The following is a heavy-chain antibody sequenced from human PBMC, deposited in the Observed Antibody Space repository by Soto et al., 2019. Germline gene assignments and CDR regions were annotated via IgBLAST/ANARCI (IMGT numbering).Heavy chain of an antibody. V-gene: IGHV1-69*01. J-gene: IGHJ4*02. Sequence: QVQLVQSGAEVKKPGSSVKVSCKASGGTFSSYAISWVRQAPGQGLEWMGGIIPIFGTANYAQKFQGRVTITADESTSKAYMELSSLRSEDTAVYYCARVGLGTAQGEGYCSGGSCYSGAFDYWGQGTLVTVSS. CDR2: IIPIFGTA. CDR1: GGTFSSYA. CDR3: ARVGLGTAQGEGYCSGGSCYSGAFDY. D-gene: IGHD2-15*01.